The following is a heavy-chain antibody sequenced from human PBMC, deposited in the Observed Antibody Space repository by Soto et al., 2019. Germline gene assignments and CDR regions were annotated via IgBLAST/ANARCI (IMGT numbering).Heavy chain of an antibody. CDR3: AGGAPVTPGTFAY. Sequence: VGSLRLSCAVSGFTVSSNYMTWVRQAPVKVLEWVSIIYSGGSAFYADSVKGRFTISRDNSKNTLYLQMSSLRAEDTAVYYCAGGAPVTPGTFAYWSQGTQVTVSS. CDR2: IYSGGSA. V-gene: IGHV3-53*01. D-gene: IGHD2-15*01. CDR1: GFTVSSNY. J-gene: IGHJ4*02.